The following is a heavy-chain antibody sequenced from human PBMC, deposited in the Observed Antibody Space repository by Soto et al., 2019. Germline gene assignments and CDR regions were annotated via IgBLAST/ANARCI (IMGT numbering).Heavy chain of an antibody. CDR2: IYYSGST. D-gene: IGHD3-9*01. V-gene: IGHV4-61*01. CDR3: AAFLLRYFDWSNWFDP. Sequence: QVQLQESGPGLVKPSETLSLTCTVSGGSVSSGSYYWSWIRQPPGKGLEWIGYIYYSGSTNYNPSLKGRVTISVDTSKNQFSLKLSSVTAADTAVYYCAAFLLRYFDWSNWFDPWGQGTLVTVSS. CDR1: GGSVSSGSYY. J-gene: IGHJ5*02.